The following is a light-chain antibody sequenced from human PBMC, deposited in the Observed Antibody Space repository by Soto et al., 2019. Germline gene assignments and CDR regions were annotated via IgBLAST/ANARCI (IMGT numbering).Light chain of an antibody. CDR1: QNIVNW. CDR3: QQYNTYSVT. CDR2: GAS. J-gene: IGKJ5*01. Sequence: DIQMTQSPSTLSTSVGDRVTITCRASQNIVNWLAWYQQKPGKAPKILIYGASTLERGVPSRFSGSGSGTEFTLTISNLQPDDFATYYCQQYNTYSVTFGQGTRLEIK. V-gene: IGKV1-5*01.